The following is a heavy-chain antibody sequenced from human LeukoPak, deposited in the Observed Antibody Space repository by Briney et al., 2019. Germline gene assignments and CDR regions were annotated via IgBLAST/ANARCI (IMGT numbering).Heavy chain of an antibody. CDR3: ARYNWNDNEFDP. D-gene: IGHD1-1*01. J-gene: IGHJ5*02. CDR2: IGASSSPI. CDR1: GFIFSSYS. V-gene: IGHV3-21*05. Sequence: PGGSLRLSCVASGFIFSSYSVSWVRQAPGKGLEWLSYIGASSSPIYYADSVKGRFTISRDNAKNSLYLQMNSLRAEDTAVYYCARYNWNDNEFDPWGQGTLVTVSS.